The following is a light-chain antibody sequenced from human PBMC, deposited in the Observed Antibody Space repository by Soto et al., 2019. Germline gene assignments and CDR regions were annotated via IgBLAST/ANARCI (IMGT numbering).Light chain of an antibody. V-gene: IGLV2-14*01. Sequence: QSPLTQPASVSGSPGQSITISCTGTSSDVGGYNYVSWYQQHPGKAPKLMIYNVSNRPSGVSDRFSCSKSGNTASLTISGLQAEDEADYYCSSYTSSSTWVFGGGTKVTVL. CDR2: NVS. CDR3: SSYTSSSTWV. CDR1: SSDVGGYNY. J-gene: IGLJ3*02.